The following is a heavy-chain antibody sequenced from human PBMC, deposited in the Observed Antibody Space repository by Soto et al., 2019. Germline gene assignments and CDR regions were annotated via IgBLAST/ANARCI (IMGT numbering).Heavy chain of an antibody. D-gene: IGHD3-3*01. CDR1: GFTFSSYG. CDR3: ATAYQYDFWSGYYPHYYYYGMDV. J-gene: IGHJ6*02. CDR2: ISYDGSNK. V-gene: IGHV3-30*03. Sequence: GGSLRLSCAASGFTFSSYGMHWVRQAPGKGLEWVAVISYDGSNKYYADSVKGRFTISRDNSKNTLYLQMNSLRAEDTAVYYCATAYQYDFWSGYYPHYYYYGMDVWGQGTTVTVSS.